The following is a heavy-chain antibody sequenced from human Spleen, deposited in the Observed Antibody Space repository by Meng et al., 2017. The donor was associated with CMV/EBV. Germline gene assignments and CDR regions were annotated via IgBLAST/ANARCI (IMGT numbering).Heavy chain of an antibody. V-gene: IGHV3-21*06. J-gene: IGHJ4*02. Sequence: GGSLRLSCAASGFTFSSYWMSWVRQAPGKGLEWVSSIDISSTYIYYADSVKGRFTISSDDAKNSLYLRMNSLRADDTAVYYCARGPVGGTSGFDYWGQGTLVTVSS. CDR1: GFTFSSYW. CDR3: ARGPVGGTSGFDY. CDR2: IDISSTYI. D-gene: IGHD3-10*01.